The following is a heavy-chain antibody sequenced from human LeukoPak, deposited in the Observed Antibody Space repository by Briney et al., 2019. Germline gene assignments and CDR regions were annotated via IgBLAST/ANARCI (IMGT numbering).Heavy chain of an antibody. J-gene: IGHJ4*02. Sequence: GGSLRLSCAASGFTFSGSAMHWVRRASGKGLEWVGRIRSKANSYATAYAASVKGRFTISRDDSKNTAYLQMNSLKTEDTAVYYCARDRYGDYDFDYWGQGTLVTVSS. CDR2: IRSKANSYAT. CDR3: ARDRYGDYDFDY. D-gene: IGHD4-17*01. V-gene: IGHV3-73*01. CDR1: GFTFSGSA.